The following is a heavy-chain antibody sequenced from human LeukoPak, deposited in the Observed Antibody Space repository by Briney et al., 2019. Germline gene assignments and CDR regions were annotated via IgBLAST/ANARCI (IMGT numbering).Heavy chain of an antibody. J-gene: IGHJ6*02. D-gene: IGHD3-10*01. CDR3: AGPLWFGELLPLSYYYGMDV. CDR1: GFTFSSYG. Sequence: GGSLRLSCAASGFTFSSYGMHWVRQAPGKGLEWVAVISYDGSNKYYADSVKGRFTISRDNSKNTLYLQMNSLRAEDTAVYYCAGPLWFGELLPLSYYYGMDVWGQGTTVTVSS. CDR2: ISYDGSNK. V-gene: IGHV3-30*03.